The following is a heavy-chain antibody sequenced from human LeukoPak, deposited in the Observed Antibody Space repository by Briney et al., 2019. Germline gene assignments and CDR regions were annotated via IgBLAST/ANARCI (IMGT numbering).Heavy chain of an antibody. D-gene: IGHD3-3*01. CDR3: ARQAYYDFWSGYYTNYYFDY. J-gene: IGHJ4*02. Sequence: ASVNVSCKASGYTFTSYDINWVRQATGQGLEWMGWMNPNSGNTGYAQKFQGRVTMTRNTSISTAYMGLSSLRSEDTAVYYCARQAYYDFWSGYYTNYYFDYWGQGTLVTVSS. CDR2: MNPNSGNT. V-gene: IGHV1-8*01. CDR1: GYTFTSYD.